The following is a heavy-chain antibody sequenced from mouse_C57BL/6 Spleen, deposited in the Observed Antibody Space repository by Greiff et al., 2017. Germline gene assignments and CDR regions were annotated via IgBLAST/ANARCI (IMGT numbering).Heavy chain of an antibody. CDR1: GFTFSSYA. D-gene: IGHD1-3*01. J-gene: IGHJ2*01. V-gene: IGHV5-4*01. Sequence: EVKLVESGGGLVKPGGSLKLSCAASGFTFSSYAMSWVRQTPEKKLEWVATISDGGSYTYYPDNVKGRFTISRENAKNNLYLQMSHLKSEDTAMYYGARDQEVSAWGGYYFDYWGQGTTLTVSS. CDR2: ISDGGSYT. CDR3: ARDQEVSAWGGYYFDY.